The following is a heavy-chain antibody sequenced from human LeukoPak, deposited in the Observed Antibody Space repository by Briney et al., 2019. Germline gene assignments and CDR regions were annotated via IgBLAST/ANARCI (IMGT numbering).Heavy chain of an antibody. CDR1: GFTFSSYS. D-gene: IGHD1-26*01. J-gene: IGHJ4*02. V-gene: IGHV3-21*01. CDR2: ISSSSSYI. CDR3: ARDGGYYAYFDY. Sequence: PGGSLRLSCAASGFTFSSYSMNWVRQAPGKGLEWVSSISSSSSYIYYADSVKGRFTISRDNAKNSLYLQMNSLRVEDTAVYYCARDGGYYAYFDYWGQGTLVTVSS.